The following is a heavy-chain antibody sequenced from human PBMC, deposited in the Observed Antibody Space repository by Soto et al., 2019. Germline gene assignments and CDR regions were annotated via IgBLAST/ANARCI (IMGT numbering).Heavy chain of an antibody. CDR1: GFTFSSYS. CDR3: ARAAGVRITMSTKAYYYYMDV. D-gene: IGHD3-10*02. J-gene: IGHJ6*03. V-gene: IGHV3-21*01. CDR2: ISSSSSYI. Sequence: VQLVESGGGLVKPGGSLRLSCAASGFTFSSYSMNWVRQAPGKGLEWVSSISSSSSYIYYADSVKGRFTISRDNAKNSLYLQMNSLRAEDTAVYYCARAAGVRITMSTKAYYYYMDVWGKGTTVTVSS.